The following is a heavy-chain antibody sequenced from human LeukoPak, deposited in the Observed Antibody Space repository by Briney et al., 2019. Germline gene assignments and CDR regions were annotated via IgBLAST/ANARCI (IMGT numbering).Heavy chain of an antibody. V-gene: IGHV4-34*01. J-gene: IGHJ4*02. CDR2: INHSGST. CDR1: GGSFSGYY. D-gene: IGHD6-19*01. Sequence: ASETLSLTCAVYGGSFSGYYWSWIRQPPGKGLEWIGEINHSGSTNYNPSLKSRVTISVDTSKNQFSLKLSSVTAADTAVYYCASQSPSPAGVYWGQGTLVTVSS. CDR3: ASQSPSPAGVY.